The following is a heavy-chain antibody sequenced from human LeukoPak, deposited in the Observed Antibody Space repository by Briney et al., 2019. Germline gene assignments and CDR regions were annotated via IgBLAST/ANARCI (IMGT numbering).Heavy chain of an antibody. D-gene: IGHD3-22*01. Sequence: ASVKVSCKASGYTFTSYDFNWVRQATGQGLEWMGWMNPNSGNTGYAQKFQGRVTMTRNTSISTAYMELSSLRSEDTAVYYCARRGRGGYYDSSGIDYWGQGTLVTVSS. V-gene: IGHV1-8*01. J-gene: IGHJ4*02. CDR2: MNPNSGNT. CDR1: GYTFTSYD. CDR3: ARRGRGGYYDSSGIDY.